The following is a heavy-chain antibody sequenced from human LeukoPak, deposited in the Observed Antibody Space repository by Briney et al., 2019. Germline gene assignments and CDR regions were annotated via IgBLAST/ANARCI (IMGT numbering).Heavy chain of an antibody. V-gene: IGHV4-38-2*02. Sequence: SETLSLTCTVSGYSISSGYYWGWIRQPPGKGLEWIGSIYHSGSTYYNPSLKSRVTISVDTSKNQFSLKLSSVTAADTAVYYCARGVGYSSSWPYFDYWGQGTLVTVSS. CDR1: GYSISSGYY. D-gene: IGHD6-13*01. CDR2: IYHSGST. CDR3: ARGVGYSSSWPYFDY. J-gene: IGHJ4*02.